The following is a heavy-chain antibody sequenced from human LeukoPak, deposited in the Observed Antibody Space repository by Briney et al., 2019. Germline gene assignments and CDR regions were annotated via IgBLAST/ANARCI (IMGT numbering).Heavy chain of an antibody. CDR1: GGSISSHY. V-gene: IGHV4-59*11. CDR2: IYYSGNT. Sequence: SETLSLTCTVSGGSISSHYWSWIRQPPGKGLEWIGHIYYSGNTNYNPSLKSRVTISVETSKNQFSLKLSSVTAADTAVYYCARSRHGGSGYYRRGNDAFDIWGQGTMVTVSS. D-gene: IGHD3-3*01. CDR3: ARSRHGGSGYYRRGNDAFDI. J-gene: IGHJ3*02.